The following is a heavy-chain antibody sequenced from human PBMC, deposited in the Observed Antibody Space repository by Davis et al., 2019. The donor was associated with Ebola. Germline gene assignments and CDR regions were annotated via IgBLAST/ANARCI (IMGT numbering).Heavy chain of an antibody. J-gene: IGHJ4*02. CDR3: ARGITMVRGVTPFDY. CDR1: GYTFTSYG. CDR2: ISAYNGNT. Sequence: ASVKVSCKASGYTFTSYGISWVRQAPGQGLEWMGWISAYNGNTNYAQKLQGRVTMTTDTSTSTAYMELRSLRSDDTAVYYCARGITMVRGVTPFDYWGQGTLATVSS. V-gene: IGHV1-18*01. D-gene: IGHD3-10*01.